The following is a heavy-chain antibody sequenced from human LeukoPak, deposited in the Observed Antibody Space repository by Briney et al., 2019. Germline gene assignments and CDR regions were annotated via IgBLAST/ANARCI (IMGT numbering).Heavy chain of an antibody. CDR1: GGSLSSSSYY. V-gene: IGHV4-39*07. J-gene: IGHJ4*02. CDR2: IYFSGST. CDR3: ATYTNRLHY. Sequence: SETLSLTCTVSGGSLSSSSYYWGWIRQPPGKGLEWIGSIYFSGSTYYNPSLKSRVTISVDTSKNQFSLKLSSVTAADTAVYYCATYTNRLHYWGQGTLVTVSS. D-gene: IGHD2-8*01.